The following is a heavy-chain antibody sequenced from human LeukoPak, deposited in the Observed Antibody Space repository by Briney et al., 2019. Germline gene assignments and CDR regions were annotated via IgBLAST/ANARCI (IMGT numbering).Heavy chain of an antibody. V-gene: IGHV1-8*01. D-gene: IGHD3-9*01. CDR1: GYTFTSYD. J-gene: IGHJ6*03. CDR2: MNPNSGNT. CDR3: AVLRYFDWLESSTYMDV. Sequence: ASVKVSCKASGYTFTSYDINWVRQATGQGLEWMGWMNPNSGNTGYAQKFQGRVTMTRNTSISTAYMELSSLRSEDTAVYYCAVLRYFDWLESSTYMDVWGKGTTVTISS.